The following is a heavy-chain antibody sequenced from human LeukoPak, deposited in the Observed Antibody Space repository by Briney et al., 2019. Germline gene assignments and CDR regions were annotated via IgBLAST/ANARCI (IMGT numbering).Heavy chain of an antibody. V-gene: IGHV1-69*13. CDR1: GDTFSSYA. CDR2: IIPIFDTA. D-gene: IGHD6-13*01. CDR3: ARAPVDSRVQGEIDY. Sequence: SVKVSCKASGDTFSSYAISWVRQAPGQGLEWMGGIIPIFDTANYAQRFQGRVTITADVSTSTAYMELSSLRSEDTAVYYCARAPVDSRVQGEIDYWGQGTLVTVSS. J-gene: IGHJ4*02.